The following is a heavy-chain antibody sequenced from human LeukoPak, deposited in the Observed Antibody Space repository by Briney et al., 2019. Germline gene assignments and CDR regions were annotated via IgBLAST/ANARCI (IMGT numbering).Heavy chain of an antibody. Sequence: ASVKVSCKASGYTFTSYAISWVRQAPGQGLEWMGRIIPILGIANYAQKFQGRVTITADKSTSTAYMELSSLRSEDTAVYYCAGDLVRDTAMAYGMDVWGQGTTVTVSS. CDR2: IIPILGIA. J-gene: IGHJ6*02. CDR3: AGDLVRDTAMAYGMDV. D-gene: IGHD5-18*01. V-gene: IGHV1-69*04. CDR1: GYTFTSYA.